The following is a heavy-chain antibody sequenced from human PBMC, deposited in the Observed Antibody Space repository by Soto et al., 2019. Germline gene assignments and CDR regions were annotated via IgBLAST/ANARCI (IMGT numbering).Heavy chain of an antibody. D-gene: IGHD3-22*01. CDR1: GFTFSGSS. J-gene: IGHJ4*02. CDR3: TTGLSNGYYNFDY. Sequence: GGSLRLSCAASGFTFSGSSIHWVRQASGKGLEWVGRIKGEADGGTTDYAAPVKGRITISRDHSKDTLYLQMNSLKTEDTAVYYCTTGLSNGYYNFDYWGQGTPVTVSS. CDR2: IKGEADGGTT. V-gene: IGHV3-15*01.